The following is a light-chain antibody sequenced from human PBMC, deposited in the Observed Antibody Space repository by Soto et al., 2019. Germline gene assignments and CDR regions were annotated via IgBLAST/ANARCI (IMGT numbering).Light chain of an antibody. CDR2: AAS. J-gene: IGKJ4*01. Sequence: DIQMTQSPSSLSASVGDRVTITCRASQGIGSALGWYQQKPRKAPKRLIYAASSLQSGVPSRFSGSCSGTEFTLTISSLQPEDFATYYCLQHNSYPPTFGGGTKVEIK. CDR3: LQHNSYPPT. CDR1: QGIGSA. V-gene: IGKV1-17*01.